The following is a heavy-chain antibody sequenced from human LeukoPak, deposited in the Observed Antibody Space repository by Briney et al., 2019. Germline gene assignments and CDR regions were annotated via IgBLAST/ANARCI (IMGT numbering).Heavy chain of an antibody. D-gene: IGHD2-2*01. CDR3: ANHLACGSTSCPPFDD. J-gene: IGHJ4*02. CDR2: IKQDGSVK. Sequence: PGGSLRLSCAASELSFSDHWMTWVRHPPGKGLEWVATIKQDGSVKYYLDSVKGRFTISRDNAKNSLYLQMNSLRAEDTAVYYCANHLACGSTSCPPFDDWGQGTLVTVSS. CDR1: ELSFSDHW. V-gene: IGHV3-7*01.